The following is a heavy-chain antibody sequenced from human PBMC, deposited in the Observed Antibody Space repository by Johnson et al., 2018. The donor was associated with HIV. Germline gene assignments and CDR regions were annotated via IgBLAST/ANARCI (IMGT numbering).Heavy chain of an antibody. CDR3: ANDLVGTAPGAVDI. CDR2: INWNGGST. CDR1: GFTFDDYG. Sequence: VQLVESGGGVVRPGGSLRLSCAASGFTFDDYGMNWVRQAPGKGLEWVSGINWNGGSTGYGDSVKGRFTISSDNAKNSLYLQMKSLRAEDTAVYYWANDLVGTAPGAVDIWGQGTMVTVSS. D-gene: IGHD2-21*02. V-gene: IGHV3-20*04. J-gene: IGHJ3*02.